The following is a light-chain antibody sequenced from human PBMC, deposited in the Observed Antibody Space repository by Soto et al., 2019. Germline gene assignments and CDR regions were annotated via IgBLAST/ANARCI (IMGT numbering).Light chain of an antibody. CDR2: DVT. Sequence: QSALTQPRSVSGSPGQSVTISCTGTSSDVGGYNFVSWYQQHPGKAPKFMIYDVTKRPSGVPDRFSGSKSGNTASLTISGLQAEEEDDYYCCSYVGSYTSYVFGTGTKVTVL. CDR1: SSDVGGYNF. J-gene: IGLJ1*01. CDR3: CSYVGSYTSYV. V-gene: IGLV2-11*01.